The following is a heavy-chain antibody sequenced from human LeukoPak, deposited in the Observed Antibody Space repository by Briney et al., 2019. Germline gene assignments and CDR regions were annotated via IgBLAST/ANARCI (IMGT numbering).Heavy chain of an antibody. Sequence: ASVKVSCKASGYINDNDMYWVRQAPGQGLELMGWINPNSGATNYAQKFQDRVTMTRDTSISTVYMELYRLRSDDTAVYYCARERGIVAFDIWGQGTMVTVSS. CDR2: INPNSGAT. CDR1: GYINDND. CDR3: ARERGIVAFDI. J-gene: IGHJ3*02. D-gene: IGHD2-21*01. V-gene: IGHV1-2*02.